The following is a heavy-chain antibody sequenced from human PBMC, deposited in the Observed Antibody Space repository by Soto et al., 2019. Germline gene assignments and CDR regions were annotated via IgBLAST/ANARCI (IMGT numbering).Heavy chain of an antibody. D-gene: IGHD5-18*01. V-gene: IGHV3-23*01. CDR1: GFTFSSFA. J-gene: IGHJ4*02. CDR2: ISGSGDGT. Sequence: QSGGPLRLSFAASGFTFSSFALSWVRQAPGKGLEWVSAISGSGDGTDYADSVKGRFTISRDNSKNTLYLQMNSLRAEDTAVYYCAGPGYSSQDYWGQGALVTVSS. CDR3: AGPGYSSQDY.